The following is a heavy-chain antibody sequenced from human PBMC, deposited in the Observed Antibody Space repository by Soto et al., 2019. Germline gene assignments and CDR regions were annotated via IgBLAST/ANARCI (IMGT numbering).Heavy chain of an antibody. V-gene: IGHV1-46*01. D-gene: IGHD2-2*01. Sequence: GASVKVSCKASGYSFISHYIHWVRQVSGQGLEWMGFINPSGGSATLAQKFQGRVTMTGDTSTSTVYMELTILRSEDAAVYYCARDYLSSQLSLSGFDFRCKATLGTVS. CDR2: INPSGGSA. CDR1: GYSFISHY. J-gene: IGHJ4*02. CDR3: ARDYLSSQLSLSGFDF.